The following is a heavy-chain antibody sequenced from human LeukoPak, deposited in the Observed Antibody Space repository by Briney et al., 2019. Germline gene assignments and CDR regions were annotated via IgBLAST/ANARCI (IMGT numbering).Heavy chain of an antibody. CDR2: IYYTGST. J-gene: IGHJ4*02. V-gene: IGHV4-59*11. CDR3: AKYAYFSLDF. Sequence: PSQTLYLTCTVSGGSISTHFWSRIRQPPGKGLEWIGYIYYTGSTRYNPSLASRVTISVDTSKNQFSLKLNSVTAADTAVYYCAKYAYFSLDFWGQGSLVTVSS. D-gene: IGHD2-21*01. CDR1: GGSISTHF.